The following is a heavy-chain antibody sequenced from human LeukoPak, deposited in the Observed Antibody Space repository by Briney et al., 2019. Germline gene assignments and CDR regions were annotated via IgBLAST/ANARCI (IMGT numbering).Heavy chain of an antibody. CDR1: GFTFSSYG. CDR3: ARDRYYGFDH. V-gene: IGHV3-30*03. J-gene: IGHJ4*02. D-gene: IGHD3-10*01. CDR2: ISYDGSNK. Sequence: GGSLRLSCAASGFTFSSYGMHWVRQAPGKGLEWVAVISYDGSNKYYADSVKGRFTISRDNSRNTLYLQMNSLRAEDTAVYYCARDRYYGFDHWGQGTLVTVSS.